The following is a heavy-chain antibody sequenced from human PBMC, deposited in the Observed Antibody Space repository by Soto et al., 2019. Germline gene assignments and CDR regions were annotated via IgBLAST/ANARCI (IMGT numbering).Heavy chain of an antibody. CDR3: ARDGDGRMTTNPYYCNGMDV. Sequence: PSQTLSPTCTVSGGSLGSYYWSWIRQLQGKGLEWIGYVFYTGRANYNASLKSRVSISLDTSNYQFSLKLSSVTAADTAVYYCARDGDGRMTTNPYYCNGMDVWGPGTTVTVSS. CDR2: VFYTGRA. CDR1: GGSLGSYY. J-gene: IGHJ6*02. D-gene: IGHD4-4*01. V-gene: IGHV4-59*01.